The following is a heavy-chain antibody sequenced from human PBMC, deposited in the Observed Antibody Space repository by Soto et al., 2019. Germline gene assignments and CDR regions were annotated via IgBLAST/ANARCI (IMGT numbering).Heavy chain of an antibody. CDR1: GYTFTGYY. Sequence: ASVKVSCKASGYTFTGYYVHWVRQAPGQGLEWMGWINPNSGDTYLAQRFQGRVTMNRDTSIGTAYMELSSLRSEDTAVYYCATRGGGSYFFDYWGQGTLVTVSS. CDR2: INPNSGDT. J-gene: IGHJ4*02. CDR3: ATRGGGSYFFDY. D-gene: IGHD1-26*01. V-gene: IGHV1-2*02.